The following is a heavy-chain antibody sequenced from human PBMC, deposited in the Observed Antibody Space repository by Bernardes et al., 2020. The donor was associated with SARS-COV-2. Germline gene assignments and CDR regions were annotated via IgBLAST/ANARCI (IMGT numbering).Heavy chain of an antibody. Sequence: SGPTLLKPTQTLTLTCTFSGFSLSPSGMGVGWFRQPPGGALEWLAHIYWNDDGRYSPSLRTRLAITKDTSKNQVVLAMSNMDPVDTATYFCAHRVNLGAGGTYFDSWGQGALVTVSS. J-gene: IGHJ4*02. D-gene: IGHD3-16*01. V-gene: IGHV2-5*01. CDR3: AHRVNLGAGGTYFDS. CDR2: IYWNDDG. CDR1: GFSLSPSGMG.